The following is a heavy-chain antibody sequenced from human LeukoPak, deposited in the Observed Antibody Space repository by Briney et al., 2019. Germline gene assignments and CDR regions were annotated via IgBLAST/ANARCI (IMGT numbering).Heavy chain of an antibody. D-gene: IGHD3-22*01. CDR1: GYTFTGYY. V-gene: IGHV1-2*06. CDR3: AREVGYYDSSGTEVDAFDI. CDR2: INPNSGGT. Sequence: ASVKVSCKASGYTFTGYYMHWVRQAPGQGLEWMGRINPNSGGTNYAQKFQGRVTMTRDTSISTAYMELSRLRSDDTAVYYCAREVGYYDSSGTEVDAFDIWGQGTMVTVSS. J-gene: IGHJ3*02.